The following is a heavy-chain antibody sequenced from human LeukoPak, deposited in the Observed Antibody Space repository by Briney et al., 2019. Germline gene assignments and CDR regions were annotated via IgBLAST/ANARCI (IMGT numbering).Heavy chain of an antibody. Sequence: SGGSLRLSCAASGFTFSNYAMSWVRQAPGKGLEWVSAIVGSGGSTYYADSVKGRFTISRDNPKNTLYLQMNSLRAEDTAVYYCAKWGDYDILTGYYDSDYWGQGTLVTVFS. CDR1: GFTFSNYA. CDR3: AKWGDYDILTGYYDSDY. J-gene: IGHJ4*02. D-gene: IGHD3-9*01. CDR2: IVGSGGST. V-gene: IGHV3-23*01.